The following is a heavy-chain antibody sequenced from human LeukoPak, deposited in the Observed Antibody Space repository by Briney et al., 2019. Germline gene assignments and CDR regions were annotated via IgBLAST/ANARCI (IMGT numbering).Heavy chain of an antibody. D-gene: IGHD2-15*01. CDR3: ARSPTLSVVAHFDY. V-gene: IGHV3-48*01. Sequence: PGGSLRLSCAVSGFTFSRYTMNWVRQAPGKGLEWVSYIDTSGTTIYYADSVKGRFTISRDNAKNSLYLQMNSLRAEDTAVYYCARSPTLSVVAHFDYWGQGTLVTVSS. J-gene: IGHJ4*02. CDR1: GFTFSRYT. CDR2: IDTSGTTI.